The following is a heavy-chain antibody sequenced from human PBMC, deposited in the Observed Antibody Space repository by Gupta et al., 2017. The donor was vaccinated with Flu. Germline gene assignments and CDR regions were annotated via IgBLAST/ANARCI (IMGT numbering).Heavy chain of an antibody. CDR2: IYTSGST. J-gene: IGHJ2*01. CDR3: ARDGVTKGWYFDL. V-gene: IGHV4-4*07. CDR1: GGSISSYY. Sequence: QVQLQESGPGLVTPSETLSLTCTVSGGSISSYYWSWIRQPAGKGLEWIGRIYTSGSTNYNPPLKSRVTMSVDTSKNQFSLKLSSVTAADTAVYYCARDGVTKGWYFDLWGRGTLVTVSS. D-gene: IGHD2-21*02.